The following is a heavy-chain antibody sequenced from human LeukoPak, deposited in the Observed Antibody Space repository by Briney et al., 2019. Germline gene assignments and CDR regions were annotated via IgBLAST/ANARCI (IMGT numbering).Heavy chain of an antibody. D-gene: IGHD1-26*01. J-gene: IGHJ4*02. V-gene: IGHV5-51*01. CDR2: IFPGNSDT. Sequence: GESLKISCEGSGYSFISYWIGWARQMPGKGLEWMATIFPGNSDTIYSPSFQGQVTISADKSISTAYLQWNSLKASDTAMYYCARATIVGATQSPFDYWGQGTLVTVSS. CDR1: GYSFISYW. CDR3: ARATIVGATQSPFDY.